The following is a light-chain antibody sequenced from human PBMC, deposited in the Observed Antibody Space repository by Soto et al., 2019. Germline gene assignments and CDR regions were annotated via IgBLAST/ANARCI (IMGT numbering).Light chain of an antibody. V-gene: IGLV3-21*02. CDR3: QVWDSSSDHRV. CDR2: DDT. CDR1: NIGSKD. J-gene: IGLJ3*02. Sequence: SYELTQPPSVSVAPGQTATITCGGNNIGSKDVHWYQQKPGQAPVVVVYDDTVRPSGIPERFAGSNSGNTATLTISRVEAGDEGDYHCQVWDSSSDHRVFGGGTKLTV.